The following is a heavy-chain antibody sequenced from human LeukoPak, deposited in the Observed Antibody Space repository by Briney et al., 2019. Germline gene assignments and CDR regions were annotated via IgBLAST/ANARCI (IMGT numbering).Heavy chain of an antibody. J-gene: IGHJ4*02. Sequence: GDSLKISCKASGYSFTSYWIGWVRQMPGKGLEWMGVIYPGASDTRYSPSFQGQVTMSADKSISTAYLQWSSLKASDTAMYYCARGGWSVNLPFDYWGQGTLVTVSS. V-gene: IGHV5-51*01. CDR3: ARGGWSVNLPFDY. D-gene: IGHD2-15*01. CDR2: IYPGASDT. CDR1: GYSFTSYW.